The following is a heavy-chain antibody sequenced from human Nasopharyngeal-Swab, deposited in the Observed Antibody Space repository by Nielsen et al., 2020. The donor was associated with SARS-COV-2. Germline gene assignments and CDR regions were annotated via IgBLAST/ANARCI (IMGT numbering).Heavy chain of an antibody. CDR2: ISAYNGNT. J-gene: IGHJ4*02. CDR3: ARGGGVYCSSTSCVGGDY. D-gene: IGHD2-2*01. Sequence: SVNVSFMASGYPFTRFGISWVRQAPGQGLEWMGWISAYNGNTNYAQKLQGRVTMTTDTSTSTAYMELRSLRSDGTAVYYCARGGGVYCSSTSCVGGDYWGQGTLVTVST. V-gene: IGHV1-18*01. CDR1: GYPFTRFG.